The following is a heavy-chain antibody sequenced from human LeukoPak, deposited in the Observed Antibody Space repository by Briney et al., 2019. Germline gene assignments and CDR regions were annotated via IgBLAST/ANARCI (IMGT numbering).Heavy chain of an antibody. D-gene: IGHD3-9*01. Sequence: PSETLSLTCTVSGGSISSFYWSWIRQPPGKGLEWIGYIYYSGSTNYNPSLKSRVTISVKTSKNQFSLKLRSVTAADTAVYYCARVTGYTIEDYFDYWGQGTLVTVSS. J-gene: IGHJ4*02. CDR3: ARVTGYTIEDYFDY. CDR1: GGSISSFY. CDR2: IYYSGST. V-gene: IGHV4-59*01.